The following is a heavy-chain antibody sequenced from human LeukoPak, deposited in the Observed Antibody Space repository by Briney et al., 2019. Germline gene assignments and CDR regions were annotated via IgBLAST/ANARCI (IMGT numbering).Heavy chain of an antibody. J-gene: IGHJ4*02. CDR3: ARDYYDNGGYPVYFDY. CDR2: IFTTGST. Sequence: GGSLRLSCAASGFTFSSYAMSWVRQAPGKGLEWVSVIFTTGSTYYADSVRGRFTISRDTSKNAVYLQMNSLRDEDTAVYYCARDYYDNGGYPVYFDYWGQGTLVTVSS. V-gene: IGHV3-23*05. CDR1: GFTFSSYA. D-gene: IGHD3-22*01.